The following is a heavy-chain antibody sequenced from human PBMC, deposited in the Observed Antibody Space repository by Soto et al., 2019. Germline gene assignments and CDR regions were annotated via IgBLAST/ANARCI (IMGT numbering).Heavy chain of an antibody. CDR1: GGSISSGGYS. CDR3: ARVGNSSGWPNNWFDP. V-gene: IGHV4-30-2*01. D-gene: IGHD6-19*01. CDR2: IYHSGST. Sequence: SETLSLTCAVSGGSISSGGYSWSWIRQPPGKGLEWIGYIYHSGSTYYNPSLKGRVTISVDRSKNQFSLKLSSVTAADTAVYYCARVGNSSGWPNNWFDPWGQGTLVTVSS. J-gene: IGHJ5*02.